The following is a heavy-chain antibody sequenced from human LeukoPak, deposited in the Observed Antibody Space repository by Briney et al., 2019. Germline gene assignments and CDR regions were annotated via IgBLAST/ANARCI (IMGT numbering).Heavy chain of an antibody. J-gene: IGHJ4*02. V-gene: IGHV4-4*07. D-gene: IGHD5-18*01. Sequence: PSETLSLTCTVSGGSISSYYLSWIRQPAGKGLEWIGRIYTSGSTNYNPSLKSRVTMSVDTSKNQFSLKLSSVTAADTAVYYCARDTGMAPDYYFDYWGQGTLVTVSS. CDR2: IYTSGST. CDR1: GGSISSYY. CDR3: ARDTGMAPDYYFDY.